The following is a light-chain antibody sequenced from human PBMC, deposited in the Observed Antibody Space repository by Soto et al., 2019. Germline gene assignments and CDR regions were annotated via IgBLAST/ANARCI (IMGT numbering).Light chain of an antibody. V-gene: IGKV1-6*01. Sequence: AIQMTQSPSSLSASVGDRVTITCRASQGIRNNLGWHQQKPGKAPKLLIYAASTLQSGVPSRFSGSGSGTDFTLTISCLQSEDFATYYCQQYYSYPRAFGQGTKVDI. CDR2: AAS. J-gene: IGKJ1*01. CDR3: QQYYSYPRA. CDR1: QGIRNN.